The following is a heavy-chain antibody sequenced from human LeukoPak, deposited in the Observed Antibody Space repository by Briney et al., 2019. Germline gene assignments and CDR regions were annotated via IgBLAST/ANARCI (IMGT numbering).Heavy chain of an antibody. CDR2: ISGFNT. V-gene: IGHV3-23*01. D-gene: IGHD2-8*01. Sequence: GGSLRLSCTTSGFAFRNYAMNWVRQARGKGPEWVSGISGFNTYYADSVKGRFTIFRDNSKNVLYLQMDRLRAEDTAVYSCAKDVCTSPRCLLYFDSWGQGTLVTVSS. J-gene: IGHJ4*02. CDR3: AKDVCTSPRCLLYFDS. CDR1: GFAFRNYA.